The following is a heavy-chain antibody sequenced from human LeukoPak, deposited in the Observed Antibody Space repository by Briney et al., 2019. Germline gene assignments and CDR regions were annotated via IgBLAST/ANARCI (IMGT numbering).Heavy chain of an antibody. Sequence: SETLSLTCSVSGGSISTTNHFWGWIRQPPGKGLEWIGSIYHSGTTYYYPSLQSRVTISVDTSKNHFSLKLSSVTAADTAVYYCARHDMEDQQLYYFDDWGQGTLVTVSS. V-gene: IGHV4-39*01. CDR2: IYHSGTT. CDR1: GGSISTTNHF. CDR3: ARHDMEDQQLYYFDD. J-gene: IGHJ4*02. D-gene: IGHD2-2*01.